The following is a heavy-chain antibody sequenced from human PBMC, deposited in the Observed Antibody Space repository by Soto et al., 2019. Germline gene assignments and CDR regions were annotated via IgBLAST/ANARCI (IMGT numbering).Heavy chain of an antibody. Sequence: LSLTCTVSGVAVSSGSYYLTGIRQPPGKGLEWLGYIYYSGTTNYNPPLKSRITISVDTSGNQFSLKLSSVTAADTAVYFCARTYCTTTACQAHGIDVWGQGTTVTVSS. V-gene: IGHV4-61*01. J-gene: IGHJ6*02. CDR2: IYYSGTT. CDR1: GVAVSSGSYY. D-gene: IGHD4-4*01. CDR3: ARTYCTTTACQAHGIDV.